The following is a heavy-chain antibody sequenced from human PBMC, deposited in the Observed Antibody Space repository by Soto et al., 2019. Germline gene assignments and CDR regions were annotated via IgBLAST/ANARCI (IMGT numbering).Heavy chain of an antibody. CDR2: INSDGSST. D-gene: IGHD3-3*01. CDR1: GFTFSSYW. V-gene: IGHV3-74*01. CDR3: ARDASSDFWSGYSHNWFDP. J-gene: IGHJ5*02. Sequence: PVGSLSLSCAASGFTFSSYWMHWVRQAPGKGLVWVSRINSDGSSTSYADSVKGRFTISRDNAKNTLYLQMNSLRAEDTAVYYCARDASSDFWSGYSHNWFDPWGQGTLVTVSS.